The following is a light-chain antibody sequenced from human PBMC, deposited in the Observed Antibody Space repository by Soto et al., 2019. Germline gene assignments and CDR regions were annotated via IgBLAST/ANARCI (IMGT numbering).Light chain of an antibody. CDR1: SSNIGAGYD. J-gene: IGLJ2*01. Sequence: QSVLTQPPSVSGAPGQRVTISCTGSSSNIGAGYDVHWYQQLPGTAPKLLIYGNSNRPSGVPDRFSGSKSGTSASLAITGLQAEDEADYYCQSYDSSLSGYVGFGGGTKL. CDR2: GNS. V-gene: IGLV1-40*01. CDR3: QSYDSSLSGYVG.